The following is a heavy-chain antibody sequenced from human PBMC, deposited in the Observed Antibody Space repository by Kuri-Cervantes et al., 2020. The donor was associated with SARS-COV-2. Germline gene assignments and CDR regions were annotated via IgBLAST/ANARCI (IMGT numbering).Heavy chain of an antibody. J-gene: IGHJ3*02. CDR2: ISGSGGST. Sequence: LSLTCAASGFTFSSYAMSWVRQAPGKGLEWVSAISGSGGSTYYADSVEGRFTISRDNSKNTLYLQMNSLRAEDTAVYYCAKDQYDTDAFDIWGQGTMVTVSS. D-gene: IGHD1-1*01. CDR1: GFTFSSYA. V-gene: IGHV3-23*01. CDR3: AKDQYDTDAFDI.